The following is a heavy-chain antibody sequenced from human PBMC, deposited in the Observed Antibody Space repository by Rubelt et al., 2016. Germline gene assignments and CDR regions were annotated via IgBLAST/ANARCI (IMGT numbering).Heavy chain of an antibody. CDR2: INPNSGGT. Sequence: QVQLVQSGAEVKKPGASVKVSCKASGYTFTSYGISWVRQAPGQGLEWMGWINPNSGGTNYAQKFQGRVTMTRDTSISTAYMERSRLRADDTAVYYCACLGRPGFWNLVDYWGQGTLVTVSS. V-gene: IGHV1-2*02. CDR1: GYTFTSYG. D-gene: IGHD1-1*01. J-gene: IGHJ4*02. CDR3: ACLGRPGFWNLVDY.